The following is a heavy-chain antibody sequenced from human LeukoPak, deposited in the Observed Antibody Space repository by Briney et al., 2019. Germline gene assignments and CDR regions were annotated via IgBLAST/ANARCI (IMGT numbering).Heavy chain of an antibody. D-gene: IGHD3-10*01. V-gene: IGHV3-23*01. CDR3: AKQRYGSGSPFDY. CDR1: GFTFSSYA. Sequence: PGGSLRLSCTASGFTFSSYAMSWVRQAPGKGLEWGSAISGSGGSTYYADSVKGRFTISRDNSKNTLYLQMNSLSAEDTAVYYCAKQRYGSGSPFDYWGQGTLVTVSS. J-gene: IGHJ4*02. CDR2: ISGSGGST.